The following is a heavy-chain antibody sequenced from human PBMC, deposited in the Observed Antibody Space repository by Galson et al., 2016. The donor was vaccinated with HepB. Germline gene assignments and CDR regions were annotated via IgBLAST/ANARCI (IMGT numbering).Heavy chain of an antibody. J-gene: IGHJ5*02. V-gene: IGHV3-23*01. CDR1: GFSFADSA. D-gene: IGHD5-24*01. Sequence: SLRLSCAASGFSFADSALTWVRQAPGKGLEWVSGISGIGGSTYYADSLRGRFTISRDNSKNTLFLQMSSLRAEDTALYFCAEWKNYRMAIAGSNYLDPWGQGTLVTVSS. CDR2: ISGIGGST. CDR3: AEWKNYRMAIAGSNYLDP.